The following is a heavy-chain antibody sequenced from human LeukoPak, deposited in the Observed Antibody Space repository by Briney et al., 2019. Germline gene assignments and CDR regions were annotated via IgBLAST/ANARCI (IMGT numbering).Heavy chain of an antibody. Sequence: ASVKVSCKASGYTLTGFFMHWGRQAPGQGLEWMGWINPNSGGTNYAQTFQGRVTMHRDQSISTAYIELSRLRSDDTAVYYCARGGDFWSGHLQGNQFDPWGKGTLVTVSS. CDR3: ARGGDFWSGHLQGNQFDP. J-gene: IGHJ5*02. CDR1: GYTLTGFF. D-gene: IGHD3-3*01. CDR2: INPNSGGT. V-gene: IGHV1-2*02.